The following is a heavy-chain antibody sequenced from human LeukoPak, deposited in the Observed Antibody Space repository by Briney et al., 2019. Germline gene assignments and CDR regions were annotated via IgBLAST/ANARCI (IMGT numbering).Heavy chain of an antibody. V-gene: IGHV5-51*01. J-gene: IGHJ4*02. Sequence: GESLKISCKGSGYSFSTFWIAWVRQMPGKGLEWMGIIYPADSDTRYSPSFQGRVTISADKSINTVYLQWSSLKASDTAIYYCARQQYSSSWYYWGQGTLVTVSS. CDR3: ARQQYSSSWYY. CDR2: IYPADSDT. D-gene: IGHD6-13*01. CDR1: GYSFSTFW.